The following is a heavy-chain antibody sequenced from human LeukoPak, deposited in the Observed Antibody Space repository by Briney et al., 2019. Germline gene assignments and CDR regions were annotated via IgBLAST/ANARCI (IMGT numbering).Heavy chain of an antibody. CDR2: INPNSGGT. CDR3: ARDLGYCSGGSCYEFDY. V-gene: IGHV1-2*02. J-gene: IGHJ4*02. D-gene: IGHD2-15*01. CDR1: GYTFTGYY. Sequence: ASGKVSCKASGYTFTGYYMHWVRQAPGQGLEWMGWINPNSGGTNYAQKFQGRVTMTRDTSISTAYMELSRLRSDDTAVYYCARDLGYCSGGSCYEFDYWGQGTLVTVSS.